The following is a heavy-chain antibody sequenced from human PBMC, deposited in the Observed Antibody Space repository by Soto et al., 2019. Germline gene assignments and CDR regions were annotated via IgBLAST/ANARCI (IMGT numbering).Heavy chain of an antibody. CDR2: INPATGAA. D-gene: IGHD3-3*01. J-gene: IGHJ3*02. V-gene: IGHV1-2*02. Sequence: QLHLVQSGAVVKKPGASVTVSCSASGYPVTAYYMHWVRQAPGRGLEWMGGINPATGAAKYTQTFQGGVTRPRAPSTSTGFMELRALTSGHPAVFYWARGGGVGVAGSAAFDMWGQGTLVTVSS. CDR3: ARGGGVGVAGSAAFDM. CDR1: GYPVTAYY.